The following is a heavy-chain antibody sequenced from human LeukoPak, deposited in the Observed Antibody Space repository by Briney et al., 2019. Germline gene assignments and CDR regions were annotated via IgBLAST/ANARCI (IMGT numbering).Heavy chain of an antibody. D-gene: IGHD6-6*01. CDR1: GYSFTSYW. Sequence: GASLQISCKGSGYSFTSYWIGWVRQLPGKGLEWMGIIYPGDSDTRYSPSFQGQVTISADKSISTAYLQWSSLKASDTAMYYCASGSSSSAFDYWGQRTLVTVSS. V-gene: IGHV5-51*01. CDR3: ASGSSSSAFDY. J-gene: IGHJ4*02. CDR2: IYPGDSDT.